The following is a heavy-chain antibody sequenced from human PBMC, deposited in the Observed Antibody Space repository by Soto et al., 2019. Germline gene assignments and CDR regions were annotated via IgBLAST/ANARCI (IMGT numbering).Heavy chain of an antibody. J-gene: IGHJ6*02. V-gene: IGHV1-69*01. Sequence: QVQLVQSGAEVKKPGSSVKVSCKASGGTFSSYAISWVRQAPGQGLEWMGGIIPIFGTANYAQKFQGRVTITADESTSKAYMELSSVRSEDTGVYYCARGRVVVVVAADFYYYGMDVWGQGTTVTVSS. CDR1: GGTFSSYA. CDR3: ARGRVVVVVAADFYYYGMDV. D-gene: IGHD2-15*01. CDR2: IIPIFGTA.